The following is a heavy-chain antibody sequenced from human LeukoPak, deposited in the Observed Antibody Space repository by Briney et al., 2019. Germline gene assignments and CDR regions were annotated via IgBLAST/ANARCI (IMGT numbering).Heavy chain of an antibody. D-gene: IGHD1-26*01. CDR3: ARAKVTSGSYYTFDY. J-gene: IGHJ4*02. V-gene: IGHV3-7*01. Sequence: GGSLRLSCAASGFTFSSYWMSWVRQAPGKGLEWVANIKQDGSEKYYVDSVKGRFTISRDNAKNSLYLQMNSLRAEDTAVYYCARAKVTSGSYYTFDYWGQGTLVTVSS. CDR1: GFTFSSYW. CDR2: IKQDGSEK.